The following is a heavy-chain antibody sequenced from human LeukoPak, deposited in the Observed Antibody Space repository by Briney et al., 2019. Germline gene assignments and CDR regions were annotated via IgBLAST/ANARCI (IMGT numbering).Heavy chain of an antibody. V-gene: IGHV1-2*02. D-gene: IGHD2-2*02. CDR2: INPNSGGT. Sequence: ASVKVSCKASGYTFTGYYMHWVRQAPGQGLEWMGWINPNSGGTNYAQKFQGRVTMTRDTSINTAYMELSRLRSDDTAVYYCARGGVVVPAAITALFDYWGQGTLVTVSS. CDR1: GYTFTGYY. J-gene: IGHJ4*02. CDR3: ARGGVVVPAAITALFDY.